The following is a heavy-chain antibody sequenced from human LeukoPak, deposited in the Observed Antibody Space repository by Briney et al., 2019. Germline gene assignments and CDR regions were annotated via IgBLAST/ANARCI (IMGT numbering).Heavy chain of an antibody. D-gene: IGHD4-23*01. Sequence: ASVKVSCKASGYTFTGYYMHWVRQAPGQGLEWMGWINANSGGTNYAQKFQGRVTMTRDTSISTAYMELSWLRSDDTAVYYCARDNSPPSVYYYSMDVWGQGTTVTVSS. J-gene: IGHJ6*02. CDR2: INANSGGT. V-gene: IGHV1-2*02. CDR1: GYTFTGYY. CDR3: ARDNSPPSVYYYSMDV.